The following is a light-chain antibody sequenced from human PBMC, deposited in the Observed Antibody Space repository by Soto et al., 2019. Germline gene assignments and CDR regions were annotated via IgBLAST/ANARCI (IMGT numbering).Light chain of an antibody. CDR1: QSVTSGD. Sequence: EIVLTHSPGTLSLSPGETATLSCRASQSVTSGDLAWYQQKPGQAPRLLIYRASSRVTGIPDRFSGSGSGTDFTLTISRLEPEDFAVYYCQQYGNFPRTFGQGTKVDIK. J-gene: IGKJ1*01. V-gene: IGKV3-20*01. CDR2: RAS. CDR3: QQYGNFPRT.